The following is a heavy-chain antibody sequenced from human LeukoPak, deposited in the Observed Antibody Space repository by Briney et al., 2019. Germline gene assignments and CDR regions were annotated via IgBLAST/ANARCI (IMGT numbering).Heavy chain of an antibody. CDR3: ARSPREPDAFDI. CDR2: IYYSGST. D-gene: IGHD1-14*01. V-gene: IGHV4-59*01. J-gene: IGHJ3*02. CDR1: GGSIGSYY. Sequence: SETLSLTCTVSGGSIGSYYWSWIRQPPGKGLEWIGYIYYSGSTNYNPSLKSRVTISVDTSKNQFSLELSSVTAADTAVYYCARSPREPDAFDIWGQGTMVTVSS.